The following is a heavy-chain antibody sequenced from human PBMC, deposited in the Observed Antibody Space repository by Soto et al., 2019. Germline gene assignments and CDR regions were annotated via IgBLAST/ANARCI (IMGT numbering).Heavy chain of an antibody. J-gene: IGHJ4*02. CDR1: GFTFSSYG. CDR3: ARDKPAAAHPPFDY. D-gene: IGHD2-2*01. V-gene: IGHV3-48*02. Sequence: HGGPLRLSCAASGFTFSSYGMHWVRQAPGKGLEWVSFICCSRSTIYYADSVKGRFTISRDNAKNSLYLQMNSLRDEDTAVYYCARDKPAAAHPPFDYWGQGTLVTVS. CDR2: ICCSRSTI.